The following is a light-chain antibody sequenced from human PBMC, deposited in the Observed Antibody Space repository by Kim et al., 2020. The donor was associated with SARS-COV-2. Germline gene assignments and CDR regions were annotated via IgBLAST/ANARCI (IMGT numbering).Light chain of an antibody. V-gene: IGLV2-14*01. J-gene: IGLJ1*01. CDR2: DVS. CDR3: SSYTSSSTYV. CDR1: SSDVGGYNY. Sequence: QSAQTQPASVSGSPGQSITISCTGTSSDVGGYNYVSWYQQHPGKAPKLMIYDVSKRPSGVSNRFSGSKSGNTASLTISGLQAEDEADYYCSSYTSSSTYVFGTGTKVTVL.